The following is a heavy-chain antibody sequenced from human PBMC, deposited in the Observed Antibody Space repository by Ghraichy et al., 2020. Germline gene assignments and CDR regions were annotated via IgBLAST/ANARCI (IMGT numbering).Heavy chain of an antibody. J-gene: IGHJ4*02. Sequence: SETLSLTCSVSGGSISDYFWSWIRQPPGKGLEWIGHIYFSGSTYYNPSFKSRVTISMDTSKNQFSLKLNSVTAADTAVYYCARDWDGRNYYFDYWGQGTLVTVSS. V-gene: IGHV4-59*01. D-gene: IGHD1-26*01. CDR3: ARDWDGRNYYFDY. CDR1: GGSISDYF. CDR2: IYFSGST.